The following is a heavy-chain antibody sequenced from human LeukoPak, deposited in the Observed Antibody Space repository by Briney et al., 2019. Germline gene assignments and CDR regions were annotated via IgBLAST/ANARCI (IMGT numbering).Heavy chain of an antibody. Sequence: GGPLRLSCAASGFTFSSYGMHWVRQAPGKGLEWVAVIWYDGSNKYYADSVKGRFTISRDNSKNTLYLQMNSLRAEDTAVYYCAKGWRGTADYWGQGTLVTVSS. J-gene: IGHJ4*02. CDR2: IWYDGSNK. CDR1: GFTFSSYG. D-gene: IGHD1-26*01. CDR3: AKGWRGTADY. V-gene: IGHV3-33*06.